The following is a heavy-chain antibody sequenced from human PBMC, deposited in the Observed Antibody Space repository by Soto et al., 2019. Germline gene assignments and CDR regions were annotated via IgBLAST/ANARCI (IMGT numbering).Heavy chain of an antibody. CDR1: GYTFTGYY. D-gene: IGHD3-22*01. CDR2: INPNSGGT. J-gene: IGHJ4*02. Sequence: ASVKVSCKASGYTFTGYYMNWVRQAPGQGLEWMGWINPNSGGTNYAQKFQGRVTMTRDTSISTAYMELSRLGSDDTAVYYCARDGWGYHDSSGYSVDYWGQGTLVTVSS. V-gene: IGHV1-2*02. CDR3: ARDGWGYHDSSGYSVDY.